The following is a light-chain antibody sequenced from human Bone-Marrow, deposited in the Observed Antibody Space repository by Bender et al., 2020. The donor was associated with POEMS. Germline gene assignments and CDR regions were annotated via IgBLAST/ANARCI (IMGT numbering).Light chain of an antibody. V-gene: IGLV2-14*03. J-gene: IGLJ2*01. CDR2: DVG. CDR1: SSDFGDYEH. CDR3: STYTSGNIVI. Sequence: QSALTQPASVSGSPGQSITISCTGTSSDFGDYEHVPWYQQHPGKAPKPMIYDVGNRPLGVSDRFSGSKSDKTASLIISGVQAEDEADYFCSTYTSGNIVIFGGGTKLTVL.